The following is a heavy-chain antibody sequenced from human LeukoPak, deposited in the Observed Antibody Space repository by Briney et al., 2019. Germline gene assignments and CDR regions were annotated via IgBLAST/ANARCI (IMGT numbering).Heavy chain of an antibody. Sequence: PGGSLRLSCAASGFTFSSYWMHGVPQAPGKGLVWVSRINIDGSSTNYADSVKGRFTISRDNAKNTVYLQMNSLRAEDTAVYYCARAGIAVTHRWFDPWGQGTLVTVSS. CDR2: INIDGSST. J-gene: IGHJ5*02. CDR1: GFTFSSYW. CDR3: ARAGIAVTHRWFDP. V-gene: IGHV3-74*01. D-gene: IGHD6-19*01.